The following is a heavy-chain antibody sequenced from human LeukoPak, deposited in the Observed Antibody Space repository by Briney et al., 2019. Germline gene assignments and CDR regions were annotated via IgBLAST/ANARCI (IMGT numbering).Heavy chain of an antibody. CDR3: VVNTLVRGILMTPGF. D-gene: IGHD3-10*01. CDR2: ISAHNGHT. J-gene: IGHJ4*02. CDR1: GHTFSTYG. Sequence: GASAKVSCKASGHTFSTYGLSWLRQAPGQGLEWMGWISAHNGHTDSPQKFQGRVTVTTDTSTNTAYLELRSLGSDDTAVYYCVVNTLVRGILMTPGFWGQGTLVTVSS. V-gene: IGHV1-18*01.